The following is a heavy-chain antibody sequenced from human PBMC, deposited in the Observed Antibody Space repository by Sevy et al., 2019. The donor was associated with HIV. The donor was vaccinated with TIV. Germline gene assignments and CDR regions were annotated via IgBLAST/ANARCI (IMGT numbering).Heavy chain of an antibody. V-gene: IGHV3-30*02. D-gene: IGHD3-22*01. CDR1: GFTFSSYG. Sequence: GGSLRLSCAASGFTFSSYGMHWVRQAPGKGLEWVAFIRYDGSSKYYADSVKGRFTISRDNSKNTLYLQMNSLRAEDTAVYYCAKPEDYYDSSGPIVWGQGTLVTVSS. J-gene: IGHJ4*02. CDR2: IRYDGSSK. CDR3: AKPEDYYDSSGPIV.